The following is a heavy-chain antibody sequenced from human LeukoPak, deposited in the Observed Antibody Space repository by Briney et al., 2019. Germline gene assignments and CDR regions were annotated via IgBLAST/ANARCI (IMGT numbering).Heavy chain of an antibody. J-gene: IGHJ3*02. CDR3: ARGYCSSTSCYDPGAFDI. CDR1: GYTFTSYG. Sequence: ASVKVSCKASGYTFTSYGISWVRQAPGQGLEWMGWISAYNGNTNYAQKLQGRVTMTTDTSTSTAYVELRSLRSDDTAVYYCARGYCSSTSCYDPGAFDIWGQGTMVTVSS. D-gene: IGHD2-2*01. CDR2: ISAYNGNT. V-gene: IGHV1-18*01.